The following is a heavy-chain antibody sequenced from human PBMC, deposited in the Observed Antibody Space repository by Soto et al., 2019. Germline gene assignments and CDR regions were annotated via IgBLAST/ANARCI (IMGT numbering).Heavy chain of an antibody. Sequence: GVTLRHTCAVSRFSIGTYCWSWIRQPTGKGLEWVARIHTDGSDKYYVDYVKGQFTISRDNAKNSLYLQMNRLRAEDTAVYYCARDIPISFDVVVPAAIHFDSGVSWGQGTLVTGSS. CDR1: RFSIGTYC. J-gene: IGHJ5*02. CDR3: ARDIPISFDVVVPAAIHFDSGVS. CDR2: IHTDGSDK. V-gene: IGHV3-7*05. D-gene: IGHD2-2*02.